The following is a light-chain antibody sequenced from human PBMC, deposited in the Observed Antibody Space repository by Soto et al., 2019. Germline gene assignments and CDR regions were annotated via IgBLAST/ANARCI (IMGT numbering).Light chain of an antibody. CDR2: QAS. CDR1: QGVSNW. CDR3: QHYDVYPYT. Sequence: DIQMTQSPSTLSASVGDRVTITCRASQGVSNWLAWYQQKPGKVPKLLIFQASTLETGVPSRFSGSGSGTEFTLSISSLQPDDFATYYCQHYDVYPYTFGQGIKLEIK. V-gene: IGKV1-5*03. J-gene: IGKJ2*01.